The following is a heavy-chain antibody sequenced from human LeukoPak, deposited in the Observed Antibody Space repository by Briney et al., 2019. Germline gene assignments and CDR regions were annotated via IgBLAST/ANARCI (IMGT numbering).Heavy chain of an antibody. D-gene: IGHD3-3*01. CDR3: ARAPSDFWSGYYLDY. CDR1: GGSISSSNW. V-gene: IGHV4-4*02. CDR2: IYHSGST. Sequence: PSETLSLTCAVSGGSISSSNWWSWVRQPPGKGLEWIGEIYHSGSTNYNPSLMSRVTISVDKSKNQFSLKLSSVTAADTAVYYCARAPSDFWSGYYLDYWGQGTLVTVSS. J-gene: IGHJ4*02.